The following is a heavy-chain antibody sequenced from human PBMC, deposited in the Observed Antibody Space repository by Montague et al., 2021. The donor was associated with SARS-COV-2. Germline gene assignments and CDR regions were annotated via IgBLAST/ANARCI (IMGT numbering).Heavy chain of an antibody. CDR1: GFTPGDYG. D-gene: IGHD6-19*01. CDR2: INWNGDSI. CDR3: ARASSGWAANNFDY. J-gene: IGHJ4*02. Sequence: SLRLSCAASGFTPGDYGMSWVRQAPGKGLEWVSGINWNGDSIGYADSVKGRFTMSRDNAKNSLYLQMTSLRAEDTAFYYRARASSGWAANNFDYWGQGTLVTVSS. V-gene: IGHV3-20*04.